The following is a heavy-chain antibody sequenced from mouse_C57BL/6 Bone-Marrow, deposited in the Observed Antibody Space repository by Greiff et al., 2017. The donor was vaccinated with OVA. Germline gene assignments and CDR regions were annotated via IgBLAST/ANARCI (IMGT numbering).Heavy chain of an antibody. J-gene: IGHJ1*03. Sequence: DVMLVESGGGLVQPGGSLKLSCAASGFTFSDYYMYWVRQTPEKRLEWVAYISTGGGSTYYPDTVKGRFTISRDNAKNTPYLQMSRLKSEDTAMYDCARLPDYYGSSYWYFDVWGTGTTVTVSA. D-gene: IGHD1-1*01. CDR1: GFTFSDYY. CDR3: ARLPDYYGSSYWYFDV. CDR2: ISTGGGST. V-gene: IGHV5-12*01.